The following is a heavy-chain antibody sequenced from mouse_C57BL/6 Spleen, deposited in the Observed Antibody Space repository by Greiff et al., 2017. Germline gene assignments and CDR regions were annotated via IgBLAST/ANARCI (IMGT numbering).Heavy chain of an antibody. V-gene: IGHV1-77*01. J-gene: IGHJ4*01. CDR1: GYTFTDYY. CDR3: ARWRNYYGSSYPFYYYAMDY. Sequence: VQVVESGAELVKPGASVKISCKASGYTFTDYYINWVKQRPGQGLEWIGKIGPGSGSTYYNEKFKGKATLTADKSSSTAYMQLSSLTSEDSAVYFCARWRNYYGSSYPFYYYAMDYWGQGTSVTVSS. D-gene: IGHD1-1*01. CDR2: IGPGSGST.